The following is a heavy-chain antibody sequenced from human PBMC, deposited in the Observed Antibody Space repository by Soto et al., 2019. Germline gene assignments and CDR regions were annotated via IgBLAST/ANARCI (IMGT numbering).Heavy chain of an antibody. CDR3: AKDEGTSSTVFDY. J-gene: IGHJ4*02. CDR2: ITATDGNT. V-gene: IGHV3-23*01. CDR1: GFNFKAYA. Sequence: EVQLLESGGASVQPGGSLRLSCVASGFNFKAYAMGWVRQAPGKGLEWVSSITATDGNTYYADSVRGRFTISRDNSRNSLFLQMNGLRPEDSALYYWAKDEGTSSTVFDYWGQGTLVTVSS. D-gene: IGHD6-6*01.